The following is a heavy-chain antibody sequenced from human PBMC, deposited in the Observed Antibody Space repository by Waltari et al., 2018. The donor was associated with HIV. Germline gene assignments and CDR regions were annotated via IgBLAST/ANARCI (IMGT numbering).Heavy chain of an antibody. CDR3: AREGVDSSGPTNHRDWYFDL. Sequence: QLQLQESGPGLVKPSETLSLTCTVSGGSISSSSYYWGWIRQPPGKGLEWIGSIYYSGSTYYNPSLKSRVTISVDTSKNQFSLKLSSVTAADTAVYYCAREGVDSSGPTNHRDWYFDLWGRGTLVTVSS. V-gene: IGHV4-39*07. J-gene: IGHJ2*01. CDR1: GGSISSSSYY. D-gene: IGHD3-22*01. CDR2: IYYSGST.